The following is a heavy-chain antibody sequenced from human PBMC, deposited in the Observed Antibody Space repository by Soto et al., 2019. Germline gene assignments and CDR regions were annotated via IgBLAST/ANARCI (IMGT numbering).Heavy chain of an antibody. CDR1: KFTFSSYG. D-gene: IGHD1-1*01. Sequence: EVQLLESGGGFVQSGGSLRLSCAASKFTFSSYGMSWVRQAPGKGLEWVSGISATGKTTYYADSLRGRFTISRDNFANMVYLQMNNLGVDYTAIYSCAKEVRLGKRCFYFWCQGDLVTVSS. CDR2: ISATGKTT. CDR3: AKEVRLGKRCFYF. V-gene: IGHV3-23*01. J-gene: IGHJ4*02.